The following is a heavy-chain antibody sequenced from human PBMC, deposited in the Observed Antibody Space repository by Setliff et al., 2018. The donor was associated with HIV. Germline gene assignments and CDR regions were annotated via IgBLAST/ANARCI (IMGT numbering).Heavy chain of an antibody. V-gene: IGHV4-39*07. Sequence: SETLSLTCDVSGDLIRNSYYYWAWIRQSPGRGLEWIGSVYYSGSTYYNPSLKSRVTILVDTSKKQLSLKMSSVTAADTAVYYCASLYNWNPRGGVGGAFDIWGQGTMVTVSS. D-gene: IGHD1-20*01. J-gene: IGHJ3*02. CDR1: GDLIRNSYYY. CDR2: VYYSGST. CDR3: ASLYNWNPRGGVGGAFDI.